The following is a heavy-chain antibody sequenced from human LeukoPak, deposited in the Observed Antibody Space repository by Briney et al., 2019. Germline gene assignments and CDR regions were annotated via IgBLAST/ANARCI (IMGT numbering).Heavy chain of an antibody. Sequence: GEPLKISCKGSGSTFSNSIIGWVRAIPGRGLGWMGIIYPGDSETRYSPSFQGQVTISADESNSTAYLQWSSLRASDTAMYYCARLPAASAMRGDYWGQGTLVTVSS. CDR2: IYPGDSET. CDR3: ARLPAASAMRGDY. D-gene: IGHD2-2*01. CDR1: GSTFSNSI. V-gene: IGHV5-51*01. J-gene: IGHJ4*02.